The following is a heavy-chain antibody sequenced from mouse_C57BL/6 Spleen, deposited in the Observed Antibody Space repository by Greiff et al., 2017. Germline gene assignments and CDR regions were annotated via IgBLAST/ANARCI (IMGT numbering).Heavy chain of an antibody. CDR1: GYAFSSSW. J-gene: IGHJ2*01. Sequence: VKLMESGPELVKPGASVKISCKASGYAFSSSWMNWVKQRPGKGLEWIGRIYPGDGDINYNGKFKGKATLTADKSSSTAYMQLSSLTSEDSAVYYCARNYGSSSFDYWGQGTTLTVSS. CDR2: IYPGDGDI. V-gene: IGHV1-82*01. D-gene: IGHD1-1*01. CDR3: ARNYGSSSFDY.